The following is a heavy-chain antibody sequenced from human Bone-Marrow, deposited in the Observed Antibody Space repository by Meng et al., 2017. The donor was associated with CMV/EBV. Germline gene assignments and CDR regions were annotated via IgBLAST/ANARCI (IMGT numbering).Heavy chain of an antibody. CDR1: GGTFSSYA. CDR3: ARDEKWELIQDHYYGMDV. J-gene: IGHJ6*02. Sequence: ASVKVSCKASGGTFSSYAISWVRQAPGQGLEWMGWISAYNGNTNYAQKLQGRVTMTTDTSTSTAYMELRSLRSDDTAVYYCARDEKWELIQDHYYGMDVWGQGTTVTVSS. D-gene: IGHD1-26*01. CDR2: ISAYNGNT. V-gene: IGHV1-18*01.